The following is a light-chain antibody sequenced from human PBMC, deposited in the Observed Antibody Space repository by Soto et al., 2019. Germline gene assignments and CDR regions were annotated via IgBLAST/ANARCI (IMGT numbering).Light chain of an antibody. CDR1: SSDVGGYNY. CDR3: CSYTTTSTFV. Sequence: QSALTQPASVSGSPGQSITISCTGTSSDVGGYNYVSWYQQHPGKVPKLMIYEVFRRPSGISDRFSGSKSGNTASLTISGLQAEDEADYYCCSYTTTSTFVFDGGTKLTVL. CDR2: EVF. V-gene: IGLV2-14*03. J-gene: IGLJ2*01.